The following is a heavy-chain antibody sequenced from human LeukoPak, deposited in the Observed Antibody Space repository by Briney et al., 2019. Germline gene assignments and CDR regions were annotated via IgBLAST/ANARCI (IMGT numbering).Heavy chain of an antibody. J-gene: IGHJ5*02. CDR2: IYHSGST. D-gene: IGHD6-13*01. CDR1: GGSISSSNW. V-gene: IGHV4-4*02. Sequence: SETLSLTCAVSGGSISSSNWWSWVRQPPGKGLEWIGEIYHSGSTNYNPSLKSRVTTSVDKSKNQFSLKLSSVTAADTAVYYCARYLAAANWFDPWGQGTLVTVSS. CDR3: ARYLAAANWFDP.